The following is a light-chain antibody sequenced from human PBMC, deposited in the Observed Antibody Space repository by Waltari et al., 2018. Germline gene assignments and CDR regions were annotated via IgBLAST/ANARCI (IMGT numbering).Light chain of an antibody. V-gene: IGKV4-1*01. J-gene: IGKJ4*01. CDR1: QSVLYSSNNKNY. CDR2: WAS. Sequence: DIVMTQSPDSLAVSLGERANINCKSSQSVLYSSNNKNYLAWYQQKPGQPPKLLIYWASTRESGVPDRFSGSGSGTDFTLTISSLQAEDVAVYYCQQYYSSSFFGGGTKVEIK. CDR3: QQYYSSSF.